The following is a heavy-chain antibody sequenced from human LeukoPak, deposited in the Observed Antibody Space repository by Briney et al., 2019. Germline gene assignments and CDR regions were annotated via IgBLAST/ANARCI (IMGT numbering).Heavy chain of an antibody. V-gene: IGHV3-23*01. D-gene: IGHD4-11*01. J-gene: IGHJ6*03. CDR1: GGSISSSSYY. Sequence: ETLSLTCTVSGGSISSSSYYWGWIRQPPGKGLEWVSVISASGRNTYYSDSAKGQFTISRDNSKNTLYLQMSSLRAEDTAVYYCVRRGSNYPYYMDVWGKGTTVTVSS. CDR3: VRRGSNYPYYMDV. CDR2: ISASGRNT.